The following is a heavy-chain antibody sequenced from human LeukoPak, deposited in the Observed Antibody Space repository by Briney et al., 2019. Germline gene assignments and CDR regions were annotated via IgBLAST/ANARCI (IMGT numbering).Heavy chain of an antibody. CDR3: ARTDGSGSYYNDPNWFDP. D-gene: IGHD3-10*01. J-gene: IGHJ5*02. V-gene: IGHV3-9*01. CDR1: GVTFNECA. Sequence: PGGSLRLSCAASGVTFNECARHWGRHVPGRGLEWLSGVSWNSGSTGYADSVKGRFTISKDNAKNPLYLQMNSLRAEDTAMYYCARTDGSGSYYNDPNWFDPWGQGTLVTVSS. CDR2: VSWNSGST.